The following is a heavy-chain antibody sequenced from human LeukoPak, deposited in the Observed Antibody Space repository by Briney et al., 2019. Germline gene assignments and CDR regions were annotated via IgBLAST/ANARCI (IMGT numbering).Heavy chain of an antibody. CDR3: ARGDSAYSLDY. CDR2: IIPNSGGT. Sequence: ASVKVSCKASGYTFTGYYMHWVRQAPGQGLEWMGWIIPNSGGTNYAQKFQGRVTMTRDASISTAYMDLNRLTSDDTAVYYCARGDSAYSLDYWGQGTLVTVSS. J-gene: IGHJ4*02. CDR1: GYTFTGYY. D-gene: IGHD2-15*01. V-gene: IGHV1-2*02.